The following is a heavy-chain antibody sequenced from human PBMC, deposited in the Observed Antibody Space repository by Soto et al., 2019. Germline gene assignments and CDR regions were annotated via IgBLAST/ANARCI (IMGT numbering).Heavy chain of an antibody. D-gene: IGHD3-9*01. CDR2: MHHTQGT. V-gene: IGHV4-59*01. J-gene: IGHJ5*02. CDR3: ARVPFVGYFDWLDP. Sequence: LSLTCSVSGASISSYYWTWIRQPPGGGLEWIGYMHHTQGTNDNPSLRGRVHMSIDTSMNQFSLRLTSVTAADTAVYYCARVPFVGYFDWLDPWGHGTLVTVSS. CDR1: GASISSYY.